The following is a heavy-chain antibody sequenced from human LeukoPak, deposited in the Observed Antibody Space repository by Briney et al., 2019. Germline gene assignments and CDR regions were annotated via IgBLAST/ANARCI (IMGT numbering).Heavy chain of an antibody. Sequence: ASVKVSCKASGYTFTSYGISWVRQAPGQGLEWMGWISAYNGNTNYAQKLQGRVTMTTDTSTSTAYMELRSLRFDDTAVYYCARDPLNYDTLTGSYTGRVDPWGQGTLVTVSS. CDR1: GYTFTSYG. CDR2: ISAYNGNT. D-gene: IGHD3-9*01. CDR3: ARDPLNYDTLTGSYTGRVDP. J-gene: IGHJ5*02. V-gene: IGHV1-18*01.